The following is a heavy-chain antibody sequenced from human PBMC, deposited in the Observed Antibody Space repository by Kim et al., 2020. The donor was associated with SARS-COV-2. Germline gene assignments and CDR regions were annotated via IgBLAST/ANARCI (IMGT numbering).Heavy chain of an antibody. CDR1: GDSVSSNSAV. D-gene: IGHD6-6*01. J-gene: IGHJ3*02. CDR3: ARGTLAARPGPFDT. CDR2: TFYRSRWYS. Sequence: SQTLSLTCAISGDSVSSNSAVWNWIRQSPSRGLEWLGRTFYRSRWYSNYAASVKGRMTFNQDTSKNEFSLQLDSLTPEDSAVYYCARGTLAARPGPFDTWGHGTLVTVSS. V-gene: IGHV6-1*01.